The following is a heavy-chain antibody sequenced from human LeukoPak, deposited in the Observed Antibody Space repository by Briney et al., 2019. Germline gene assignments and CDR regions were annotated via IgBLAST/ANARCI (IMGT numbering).Heavy chain of an antibody. V-gene: IGHV1-2*04. Sequence: ASVKVSCKASGYTFTGYYVHWVRQAPGQGLEWMGWINPNSGGTNYAQEFQGWVTMTRDTSISTAYMELSRLRSDDTAVYYCARGVYGSRPRYFDYWGQGTLVTVSS. CDR2: INPNSGGT. D-gene: IGHD3-10*01. CDR3: ARGVYGSRPRYFDY. J-gene: IGHJ4*02. CDR1: GYTFTGYY.